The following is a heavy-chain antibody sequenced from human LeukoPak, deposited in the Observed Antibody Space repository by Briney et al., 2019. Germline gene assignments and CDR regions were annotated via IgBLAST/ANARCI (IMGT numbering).Heavy chain of an antibody. CDR2: MYYSGYS. CDR1: GSSISSSSYH. D-gene: IGHD6-19*01. V-gene: IGHV4-39*07. J-gene: IGHJ4*02. Sequence: SETLSLTCTVSGSSISSSSYHWAWIRQPPGKGLEWIGSMYYSGYSYSNPSMKSRVIMSVDTSKNQFSLRLSSVTAADTAIYYCARDPSTGSGWRDYYDSWGQGTLVSVSS. CDR3: ARDPSTGSGWRDYYDS.